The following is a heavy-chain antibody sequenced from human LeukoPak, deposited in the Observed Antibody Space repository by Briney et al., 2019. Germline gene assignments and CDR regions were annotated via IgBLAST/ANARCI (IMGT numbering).Heavy chain of an antibody. V-gene: IGHV4-34*01. CDR1: GGSFSGYY. CDR3: ARERSRNYDSSGYGKYYFDY. Sequence: PSETLSLTCAVYGGSFSGYYWSWIRQPPGKGLEWIGEINHSGSTNYNPSLKSRVTISVDKSKNQFSLKLSSVTAADTAVYYCARERSRNYDSSGYGKYYFDYWGQGTLVTVSS. D-gene: IGHD3-22*01. J-gene: IGHJ4*02. CDR2: INHSGST.